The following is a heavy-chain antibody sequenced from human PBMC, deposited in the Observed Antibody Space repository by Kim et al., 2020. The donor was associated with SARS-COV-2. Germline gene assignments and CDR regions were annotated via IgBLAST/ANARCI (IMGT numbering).Heavy chain of an antibody. CDR1: GYTFTSYG. D-gene: IGHD6-13*01. CDR3: ARDWGQQLVGGYYYYGMDV. Sequence: ASVKVSCKASGYTFTSYGISWVRQAPGQGLEWMGWISAYNGNTNYAQKLQGRVTMTTDTSTSTAYMELPSLRSDDTAVYYCARDWGQQLVGGYYYYGMDVWGQGTTVTVSS. CDR2: ISAYNGNT. J-gene: IGHJ6*02. V-gene: IGHV1-18*01.